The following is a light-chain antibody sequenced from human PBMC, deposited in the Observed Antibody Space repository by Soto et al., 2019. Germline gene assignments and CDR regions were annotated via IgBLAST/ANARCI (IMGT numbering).Light chain of an antibody. CDR2: DAS. Sequence: EIVLTKSPATLSLSPGERVTLSCRASQSVTSYFAWYQQKPGQAPRLLIYDASNRATGIPARFSGSGSGTDFTLTISSLEPEEFAVYDCQQGSKWPLTVGGVTKVDIK. CDR1: QSVTSY. V-gene: IGKV3-11*01. J-gene: IGKJ4*01. CDR3: QQGSKWPLT.